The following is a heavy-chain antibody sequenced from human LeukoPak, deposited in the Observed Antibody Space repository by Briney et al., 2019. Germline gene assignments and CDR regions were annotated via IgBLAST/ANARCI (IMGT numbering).Heavy chain of an antibody. CDR2: ISGSGDYT. CDR3: AKVPYGSGTRGGFDY. CDR1: GFTFSSYG. V-gene: IGHV3-23*01. Sequence: GGSLRLSCAASGFTFSSYGMSWVRQAPGKGLEWVSTISGSGDYTYYADSVKGRFTISRDNSKNTLYLRMNSLRAEDTAVYYCAKVPYGSGTRGGFDYWGQGTLVTVSS. J-gene: IGHJ4*02. D-gene: IGHD3-10*01.